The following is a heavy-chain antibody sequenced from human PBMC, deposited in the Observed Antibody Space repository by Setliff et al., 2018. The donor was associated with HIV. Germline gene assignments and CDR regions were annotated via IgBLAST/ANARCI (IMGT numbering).Heavy chain of an antibody. CDR1: GGSLSSSHDF. CDR2: ISYGGIT. Sequence: LSLTCTVSGGSLSSSHDFWNWIRQPPGKGREWIGAISYGGITYYKPSLTSRVPISVDTSKNQFSLKVTYVTAADTAVYYCARVPGRDYYDTSGDFDYWGLGTLVTVSS. J-gene: IGHJ4*02. CDR3: ARVPGRDYYDTSGDFDY. D-gene: IGHD3-22*01. V-gene: IGHV4-39*07.